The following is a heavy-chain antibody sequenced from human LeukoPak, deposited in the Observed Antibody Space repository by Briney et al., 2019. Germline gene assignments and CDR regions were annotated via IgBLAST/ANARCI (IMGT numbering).Heavy chain of an antibody. CDR1: GYSISSGYY. CDR2: IYHSGST. J-gene: IGHJ4*02. D-gene: IGHD3-9*01. Sequence: SETLSLTCTVSGYSISSGYYWGWIRQPPGKGLEWIGSIYHSGSTYYNPSLKSRVTISVDTSKNQSSLKLSSVTAADTAVYYCATGYLLPYFDYWGQGTLVTVSS. V-gene: IGHV4-38-2*02. CDR3: ATGYLLPYFDY.